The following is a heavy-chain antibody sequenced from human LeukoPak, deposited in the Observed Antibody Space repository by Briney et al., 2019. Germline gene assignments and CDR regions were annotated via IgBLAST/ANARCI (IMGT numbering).Heavy chain of an antibody. CDR1: GASISGYS. Sequence: PSETLSLTCSVSGASISGYSWNWIRQSPGERLEWIGYVYYSGNTNYSPSLKSRVTISVDTSKNQFSLKPSSVTAADTAVYFCARGHNYDSSGYFFDHWGQGTLATVS. CDR3: ARGHNYDSSGYFFDH. CDR2: VYYSGNT. J-gene: IGHJ4*01. V-gene: IGHV4-59*08. D-gene: IGHD3-22*01.